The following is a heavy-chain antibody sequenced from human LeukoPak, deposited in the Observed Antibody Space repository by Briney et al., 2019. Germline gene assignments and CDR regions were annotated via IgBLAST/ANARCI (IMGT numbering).Heavy chain of an antibody. V-gene: IGHV1-69*13. Sequence: GASVKVSCKASGGTFISYAISWVRQAPGQGLEWMGGIIPIFGTANYAQKFQGRVTITADESTSTAYTELSSLRSEDTAVYYCAREGGYCGGDCRAFDIWGQGTMVTVSS. CDR2: IIPIFGTA. CDR1: GGTFISYA. CDR3: AREGGYCGGDCRAFDI. J-gene: IGHJ3*02. D-gene: IGHD2-21*02.